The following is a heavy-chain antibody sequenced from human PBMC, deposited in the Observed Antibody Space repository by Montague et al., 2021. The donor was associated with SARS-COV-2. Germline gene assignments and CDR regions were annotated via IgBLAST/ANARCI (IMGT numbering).Heavy chain of an antibody. Sequence: SETLSLTCIVSGGSISSYYWSWIRQPPGKGLEWIGSIYYSGSTYYNPSLKSRVTISVDTSKNQFSLKLSSVTAADTAVYYCARHCVVRGVSAGWFDPWGQGTLVTVSS. CDR3: ARHCVVRGVSAGWFDP. J-gene: IGHJ5*02. CDR2: IYYSGST. D-gene: IGHD3-10*01. CDR1: GGSISSYY. V-gene: IGHV4-59*05.